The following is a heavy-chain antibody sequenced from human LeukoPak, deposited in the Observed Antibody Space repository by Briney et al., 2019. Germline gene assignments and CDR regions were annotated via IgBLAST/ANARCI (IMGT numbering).Heavy chain of an antibody. CDR3: ARDRYSSSWYRDAFDI. J-gene: IGHJ3*02. CDR1: GFTVSSNY. V-gene: IGHV3-66*01. Sequence: GGSLRLSCAASGFTVSSNYMSWVRQAPGKGLEWVSVIYSGGSTYYADSVKGRFTISRDNSKNTLYLQMNSLRAEDTAVYYCARDRYSSSWYRDAFDIWGQGTMVTVSS. CDR2: IYSGGST. D-gene: IGHD6-13*01.